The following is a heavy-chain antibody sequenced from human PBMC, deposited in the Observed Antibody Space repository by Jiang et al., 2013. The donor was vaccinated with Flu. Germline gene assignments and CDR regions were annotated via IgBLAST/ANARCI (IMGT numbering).Heavy chain of an antibody. V-gene: IGHV3-23*01. CDR2: LRGGGESP. CDR1: GFIFSLYT. J-gene: IGHJ5*02. CDR3: TKGDVGITAPDH. Sequence: VQLLESGGGLVQPGGSLRLSCEASGFIFSLYTMGWFRQAPGKGLEWVSRLRGGGESPQYGDSVRGRFTISRDNSKDTLYLQMDSLTVDDTAIYYCTKGDVGITAPDHWGQGTLVTVSS. D-gene: IGHD1-26*01.